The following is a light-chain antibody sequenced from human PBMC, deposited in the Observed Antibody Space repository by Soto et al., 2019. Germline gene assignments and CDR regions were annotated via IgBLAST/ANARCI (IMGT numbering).Light chain of an antibody. V-gene: IGLV2-14*01. CDR3: ASRTTSSSYV. CDR1: NSDVGGYNY. Sequence: QSALTQPAAVSGSPAQSITISCTGTNSDVGGYNYVSWYQQHPGKAPKLMIFDVSNRPSGVSNRLSGSKSGNTASLTISGLQAEDEADYYCASRTTSSSYVFGTGTKLTVL. CDR2: DVS. J-gene: IGLJ1*01.